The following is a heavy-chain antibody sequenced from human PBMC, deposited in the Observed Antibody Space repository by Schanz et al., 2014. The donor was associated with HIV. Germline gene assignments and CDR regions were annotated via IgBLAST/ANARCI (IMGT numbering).Heavy chain of an antibody. D-gene: IGHD2-21*01. CDR2: IDHSGST. CDR3: ASLYSHFFDN. J-gene: IGHJ4*02. V-gene: IGHV4-31*03. Sequence: QVQLQESGPGLVKPSQTLSLTCTVSGGSISSGGYYWSWIRQHPGKGLEWIGNIDHSGSTYYNPSLKSRAPIQIHMPKTQFSLKRPPVTAADTAVYYCASLYSHFFDNWGQGTLVTVSS. CDR1: GGSISSGGYY.